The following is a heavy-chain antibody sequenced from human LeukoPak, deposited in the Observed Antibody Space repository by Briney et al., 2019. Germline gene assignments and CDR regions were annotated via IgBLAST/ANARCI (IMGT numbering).Heavy chain of an antibody. Sequence: ASVKVSCKSSGHTLNNHFIHWVRQAPGQGLEWMGMINPRDGSTRTLQRFQGRLTMTRDTSTSTLYMGLSSLRPEDTATYFCARGADQEFDFWGQGTLVTVSS. CDR2: INPRDGST. V-gene: IGHV1-46*02. CDR3: ARGADQEFDF. J-gene: IGHJ4*02. CDR1: GHTLNNHF.